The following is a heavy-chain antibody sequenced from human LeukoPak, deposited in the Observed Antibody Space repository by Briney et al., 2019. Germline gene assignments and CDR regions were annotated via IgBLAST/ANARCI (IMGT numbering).Heavy chain of an antibody. V-gene: IGHV5-51*01. CDR2: IYPGDSDT. D-gene: IGHD3-3*01. CDR1: GYSSTTYW. J-gene: IGHJ3*02. CDR3: ARPLFWSGHDAFDI. Sequence: GESLKASCKASGYSSTTYWIGGGRQMPGKGRGWGGIIYPGDSDTRCSPSFQGQVTSSADKSISTAYLQCSSLKASDTAMYYCARPLFWSGHDAFDIWGQGTMVTVSS.